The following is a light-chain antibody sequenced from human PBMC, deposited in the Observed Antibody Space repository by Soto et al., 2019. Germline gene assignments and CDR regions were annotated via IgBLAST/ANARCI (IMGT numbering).Light chain of an antibody. CDR3: SSYTSSFTL. CDR1: SSDVGGYSY. J-gene: IGLJ1*01. Sequence: QSALTQPASVSGSPGQSITISCTGTSSDVGGYSYVSWYQQHPGKAPKLMIYDVSNRPSGVSNRFSGSKSGNTASLTISGLQAEDEADYYCSSYTSSFTLVGTGTKVTVL. CDR2: DVS. V-gene: IGLV2-14*01.